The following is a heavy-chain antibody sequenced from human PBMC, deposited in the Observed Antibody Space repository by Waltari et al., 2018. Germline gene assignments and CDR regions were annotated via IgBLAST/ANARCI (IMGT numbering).Heavy chain of an antibody. CDR1: GGSVSSTAHY. Sequence: QVRLQESGPGLVKPSQTLSLTCTVSGGSVSSTAHYWSWIRQPPGKDLEWMGYIYHSGTTYFNPSLKSRVVMSVDASSNQFSLKLTSVTAADTAVYYCARLRVSSGSFFPDYWGQGTVVTVSS. J-gene: IGHJ4*02. D-gene: IGHD3-22*01. V-gene: IGHV4-30-4*01. CDR3: ARLRVSSGSFFPDY. CDR2: IYHSGTT.